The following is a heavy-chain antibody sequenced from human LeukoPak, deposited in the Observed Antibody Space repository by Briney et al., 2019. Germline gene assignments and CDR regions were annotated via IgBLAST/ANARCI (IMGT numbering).Heavy chain of an antibody. Sequence: PSETLSLTCTVSGGSISSSSYYWGWIRQPPGKGLEWIGSIYYSGSTYYNPSLKSRVTISVDTSKNQFSLKLSSVTAADTAVYYCAREWVLRFLEWLPEEHPFDYWGQGTLVTVSS. CDR2: IYYSGST. CDR1: GGSISSSSYY. CDR3: AREWVLRFLEWLPEEHPFDY. V-gene: IGHV4-39*07. J-gene: IGHJ4*02. D-gene: IGHD3-3*01.